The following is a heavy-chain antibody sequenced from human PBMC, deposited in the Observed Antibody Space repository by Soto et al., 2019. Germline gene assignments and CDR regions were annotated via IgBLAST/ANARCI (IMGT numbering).Heavy chain of an antibody. CDR3: AEGLYCTNGVCYTPVDY. Sequence: GGSLRLSCAASGFTFSSYAMSWVRQAPGKGLEWVSAISGSGGSTYYADSVKGRFTISRDNSKNTLYLQMNSLRAEDTAVYYCAEGLYCTNGVCYTPVDYWGQGTLVTAPQ. D-gene: IGHD2-8*01. J-gene: IGHJ4*02. V-gene: IGHV3-23*01. CDR2: ISGSGGST. CDR1: GFTFSSYA.